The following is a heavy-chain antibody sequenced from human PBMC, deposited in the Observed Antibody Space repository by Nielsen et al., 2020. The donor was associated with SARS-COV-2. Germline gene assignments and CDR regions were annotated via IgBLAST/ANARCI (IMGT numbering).Heavy chain of an antibody. D-gene: IGHD5-12*01. CDR3: ARGMVATGWYNWFDP. Sequence: GGSLRLSCAASGFTFSTHAMNWVRQAPGKGLEWVAAITPDGITTFYADSGKGRFTISRDNSKNTLFLQMNSLRAEDTAVYYCARGMVATGWYNWFDPWGQGTLVTVSS. CDR2: ITPDGITT. V-gene: IGHV3-23*01. CDR1: GFTFSTHA. J-gene: IGHJ5*02.